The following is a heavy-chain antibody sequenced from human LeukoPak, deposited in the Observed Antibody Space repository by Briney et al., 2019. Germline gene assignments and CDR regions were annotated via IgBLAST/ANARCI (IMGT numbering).Heavy chain of an antibody. CDR3: ARDDVCGGDCNYFDY. CDR2: IKQDGSEK. CDR1: GFTFSSYW. J-gene: IGHJ4*02. V-gene: IGHV3-7*01. D-gene: IGHD2-21*01. Sequence: GGSLRLSCAASGFTFSSYWMSWVRQAPGKGLEWVANIKQDGSEKYYVDSVKGRFTISRDNAENSLYLQMNSLRAEDTAVYYCARDDVCGGDCNYFDYWGQGTLVTVSS.